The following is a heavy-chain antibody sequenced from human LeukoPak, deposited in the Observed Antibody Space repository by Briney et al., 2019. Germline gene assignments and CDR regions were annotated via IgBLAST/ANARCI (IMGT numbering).Heavy chain of an antibody. CDR1: GFSVSDNG. J-gene: IGHJ4*02. Sequence: PGGSLRLSCAASGFSVSDNGMSWVRQAPGKGLEWVANIKQDGSEKYYVDSVKGRFTISRDNAKNSLYLQMNSLRAEDTAVYYCARGPYYYDSSGYYYYWGQGTLVTVSS. CDR3: ARGPYYYDSSGYYYY. V-gene: IGHV3-7*01. D-gene: IGHD3-22*01. CDR2: IKQDGSEK.